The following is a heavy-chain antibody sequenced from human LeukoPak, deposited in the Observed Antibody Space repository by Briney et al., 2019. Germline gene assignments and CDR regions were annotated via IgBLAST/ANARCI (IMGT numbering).Heavy chain of an antibody. V-gene: IGHV3-9*01. CDR3: AKDQSESLGLGSFDY. CDR2: ISWNSGSI. CDR1: GFTFEDYA. D-gene: IGHD5-18*01. Sequence: PGGSLRLSCAASGFTFEDYAMHWVRRAPGKGLEGVSGISWNSGSIVYADSVKGRFTISRDNAKNSLYLQMNSLRAEDTALYYCAKDQSESLGLGSFDYWGQGTLVTVSS. J-gene: IGHJ4*02.